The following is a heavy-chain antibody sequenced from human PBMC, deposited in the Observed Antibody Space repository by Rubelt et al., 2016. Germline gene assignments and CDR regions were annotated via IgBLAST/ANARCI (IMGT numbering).Heavy chain of an antibody. Sequence: QVQLVQSGAEVKKPGASVKVSCKASGYTFTSYGISWVRQAPGQGLEWMGWISAYHGNPNYAQKLNGRVTMTTDTATSTAYMALRSLRSDDTAVYYCARDLPPFRRYNWNFPLDYWGQGTLVTVSS. J-gene: IGHJ4*02. V-gene: IGHV1-18*01. CDR1: GYTFTSYG. D-gene: IGHD1-7*01. CDR3: ARDLPPFRRYNWNFPLDY. CDR2: ISAYHGNP.